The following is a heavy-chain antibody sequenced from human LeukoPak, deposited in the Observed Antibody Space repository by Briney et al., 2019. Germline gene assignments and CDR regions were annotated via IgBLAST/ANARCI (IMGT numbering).Heavy chain of an antibody. J-gene: IGHJ4*02. V-gene: IGHV1-3*01. Sequence: ASVKVSCKASGYTFTSYAMHWVRQAPGQRLEWMGWINAGNGNTKYSQKFQGRVTITRDTSASTAYMELSSLRSEDTAVYYCARVAPFHRGFDYWGQGTLVTVSS. CDR2: INAGNGNT. CDR1: GYTFTSYA. CDR3: ARVAPFHRGFDY. D-gene: IGHD2/OR15-2a*01.